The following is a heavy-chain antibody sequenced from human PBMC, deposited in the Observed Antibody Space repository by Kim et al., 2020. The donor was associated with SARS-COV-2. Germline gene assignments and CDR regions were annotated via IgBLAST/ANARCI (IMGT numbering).Heavy chain of an antibody. Sequence: ASVKVSCKASGYTFTSYYMHWVRQAPGQGLEWMGIINPSGGSTSYAQKFQGRVTMTRDTSTSTVYMELSSLRSEDTAVYYCARDYYDSSGNLGWFDPWGQGTLVTVSS. J-gene: IGHJ5*02. D-gene: IGHD3-22*01. CDR1: GYTFTSYY. V-gene: IGHV1-46*01. CDR2: INPSGGST. CDR3: ARDYYDSSGNLGWFDP.